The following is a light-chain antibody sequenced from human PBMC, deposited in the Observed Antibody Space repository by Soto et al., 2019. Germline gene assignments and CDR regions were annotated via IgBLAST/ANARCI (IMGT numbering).Light chain of an antibody. Sequence: AIRMTLSPSSFSASTGDRVTITCRASQGISSYLAWYQQKPVKAPKLLIYDAYSLESGVPSRFSGRRSGTEFTLTIAGLQPEDFATYYCQQYESYSPLTFGGGTKV. J-gene: IGKJ4*01. CDR3: QQYESYSPLT. V-gene: IGKV1-8*01. CDR2: DAY. CDR1: QGISSY.